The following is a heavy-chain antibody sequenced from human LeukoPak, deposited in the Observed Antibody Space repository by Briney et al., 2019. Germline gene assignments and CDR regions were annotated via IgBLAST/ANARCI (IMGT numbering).Heavy chain of an antibody. D-gene: IGHD3-22*01. CDR2: IKTDGSAK. CDR1: GFRFSDYW. CDR3: TKDLNHDSRG. Sequence: QTGGSLRLSCAASGFRFSDYWMTWVRQAPGKGLECVANIKTDGSAKYYPDSVKGRFTVPRDNAKNSLYLQMNNMRVEDTAIYYCTKDLNHDSRGWGQGTLVTVSS. J-gene: IGHJ4*02. V-gene: IGHV3-7*01.